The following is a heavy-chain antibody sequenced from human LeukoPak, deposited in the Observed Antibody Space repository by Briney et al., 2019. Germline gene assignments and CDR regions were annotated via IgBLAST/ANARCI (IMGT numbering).Heavy chain of an antibody. CDR1: GFTLSSYA. D-gene: IGHD3-10*01. CDR3: ARGTMVRGPLVY. V-gene: IGHV3-23*01. Sequence: GALRLSCATSGFTLSSYAIALVRQAPRKGLEWVSHILGSGGNTYYADSVKGRFTISRDNSKNTLYLQMNSLRAEDTAVYYCARGTMVRGPLVYWGQGTLVTVSS. CDR2: ILGSGGNT. J-gene: IGHJ4*02.